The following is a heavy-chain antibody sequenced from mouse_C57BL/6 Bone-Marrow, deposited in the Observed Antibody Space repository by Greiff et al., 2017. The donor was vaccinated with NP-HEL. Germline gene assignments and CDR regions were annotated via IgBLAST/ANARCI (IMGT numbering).Heavy chain of an antibody. CDR2: INPSSGYT. CDR3: ARYDYDWYFDV. J-gene: IGHJ1*03. Sequence: VQLQQSGAELARPGASVKMSCKASGYTFTSYTMHWVKQRPGQGLEWIGNINPSSGYTKYNQKFKDKATWTADKSSSTAYMQLSSLTSEDSAVYYCARYDYDWYFDVWGTGTTVTVSS. D-gene: IGHD2-4*01. CDR1: GYTFTSYT. V-gene: IGHV1-4*01.